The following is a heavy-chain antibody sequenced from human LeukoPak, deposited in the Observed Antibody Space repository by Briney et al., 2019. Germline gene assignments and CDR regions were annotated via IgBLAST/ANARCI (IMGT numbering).Heavy chain of an antibody. V-gene: IGHV3-23*01. CDR3: ATLGLTVTTYPDY. CDR2: ISGSGGHT. CDR1: GFTFSSYA. J-gene: IGHJ4*02. Sequence: PGGSLRLSCAASGFTFSSYAMSWVRQAPGKGLEWVSAISGSGGHTLYADSVKGRFTISRDNSKNTLYLQMNTLRAEDTAVYYCATLGLTVTTYPDYWGQETPVTVSS. D-gene: IGHD4-17*01.